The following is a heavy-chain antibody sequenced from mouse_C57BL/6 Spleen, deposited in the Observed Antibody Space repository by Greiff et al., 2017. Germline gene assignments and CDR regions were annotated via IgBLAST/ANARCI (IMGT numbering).Heavy chain of an antibody. V-gene: IGHV14-4*01. CDR2: IDPENGDT. D-gene: IGHD2-5*01. CDR3: TTRGYSNYGAY. J-gene: IGHJ3*01. CDR1: GFNIKDDY. Sequence: VQLQQSGAELVRPGASVKLSCTASGFNIKDDYMHWVKQRPEQGLEWIGWIDPENGDTEYASKFQGQATITADTSSNTAYLQLSSLTSEDTAVYYCTTRGYSNYGAYWGQGTLVTVSA.